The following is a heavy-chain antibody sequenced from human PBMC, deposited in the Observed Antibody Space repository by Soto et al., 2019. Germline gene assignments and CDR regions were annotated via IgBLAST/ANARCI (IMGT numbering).Heavy chain of an antibody. CDR2: IKNKIEGGTT. J-gene: IGHJ4*02. CDR1: GFTLSNAW. Sequence: EVQLVESGGGLVKPGGSIRLSCAASGFTLSNAWVSWVRQAPGKGLEWVGRIKNKIEGGTTDYAAPVKGRFSISIDDSKNMLYLQMNSLITADTAVDYCAPNWNFDYWVQGTLVTVSS. CDR3: APNWNFDY. V-gene: IGHV3-15*01. D-gene: IGHD2-8*01.